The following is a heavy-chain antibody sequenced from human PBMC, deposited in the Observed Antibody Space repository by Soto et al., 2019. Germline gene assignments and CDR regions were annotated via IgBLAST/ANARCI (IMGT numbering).Heavy chain of an antibody. CDR2: IYYSGRT. V-gene: IGHV4-31*03. Sequence: SETLSLTCTVSGVSISSGGYFWSWLRQHPGKGLEWIGNIYYSGRTYYNPSLESRVAISVDTSKNEFTLKVNSVTAADTAMYYCARIAKEENPKLESWYAFDFWGQGTLVTVSS. CDR1: GVSISSGGYF. J-gene: IGHJ4*01. CDR3: ARIAKEENPKLESWYAFDF. D-gene: IGHD6-13*01.